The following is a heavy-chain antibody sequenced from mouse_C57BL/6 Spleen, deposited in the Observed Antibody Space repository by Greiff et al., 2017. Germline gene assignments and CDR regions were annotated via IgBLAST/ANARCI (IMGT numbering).Heavy chain of an antibody. D-gene: IGHD2-4*01. CDR2: ISSGGSYT. Sequence: EVKLVESGGDLVKPGGSLKLSCAASGFTFSSYGMSWVRQTPDKRLEWVATISSGGSYTYYPDSVKGRFTISRDNAKNTLYLQMSSLKSEDTAMYYCARHPSYDYDGGGYFDVWGTGTTVTVSS. CDR1: GFTFSSYG. J-gene: IGHJ1*03. CDR3: ARHPSYDYDGGGYFDV. V-gene: IGHV5-6*01.